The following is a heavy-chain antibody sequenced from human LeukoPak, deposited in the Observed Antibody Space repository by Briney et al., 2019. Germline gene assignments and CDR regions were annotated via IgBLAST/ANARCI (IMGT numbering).Heavy chain of an antibody. V-gene: IGHV3-30-3*01. CDR1: GFTFSTYA. CDR2: ISYAGNNK. CDR3: TTSRIVGATFG. D-gene: IGHD1-26*01. J-gene: IGHJ3*01. Sequence: GGSLRLSCAASGFTFSTYAMHWVRQAPGKGLEWVAAISYAGNNKYYSDSVKGRFTISRDDSKNTFYLQMNSLRAEDTAVYYCTTSRIVGATFGWGQGTMVTVSS.